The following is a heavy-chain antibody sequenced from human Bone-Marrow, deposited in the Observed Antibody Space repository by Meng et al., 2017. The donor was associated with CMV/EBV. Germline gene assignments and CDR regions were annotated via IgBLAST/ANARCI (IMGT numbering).Heavy chain of an antibody. V-gene: IGHV3-23*01. Sequence: SGFTFSSYAMSWVRQAPGKGLEWVSAISGSGGSTYYADSVKGRFTISRDNSKNTLYLQMNSLRAEDTAVYYCAKSALSGSYSYYFDYWGQGTLVTVSS. CDR2: ISGSGGST. CDR1: GFTFSSYA. J-gene: IGHJ4*02. D-gene: IGHD1-26*01. CDR3: AKSALSGSYSYYFDY.